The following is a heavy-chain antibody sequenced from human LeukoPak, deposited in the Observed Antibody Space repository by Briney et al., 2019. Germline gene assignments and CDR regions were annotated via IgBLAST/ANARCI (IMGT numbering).Heavy chain of an antibody. Sequence: GGSLRLSCAASGFTFSSYWMNWARQAPGKGLEWVASINHNGNVNYYVESVKGRFTISRDNAKNSLYLQMSNLSAEDTAVYFCARGGGLDVWGQGATVTVSS. J-gene: IGHJ6*02. CDR1: GFTFSSYW. CDR2: INHNGNVN. CDR3: ARGGGLDV. D-gene: IGHD3-16*01. V-gene: IGHV3-7*03.